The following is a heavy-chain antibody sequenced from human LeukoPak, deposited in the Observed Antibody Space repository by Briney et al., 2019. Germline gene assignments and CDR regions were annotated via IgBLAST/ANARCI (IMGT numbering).Heavy chain of an antibody. V-gene: IGHV3-21*01. J-gene: IGHJ3*02. CDR1: GFNFSTYS. CDR2: ITSSSGYR. Sequence: PGGSLRLSCAASGFNFSTYSMNWVRQAPGKGLEWVSSITSSSGYRYYADSVKGRFTISRDNAKNSLYLQMNSLRAEDTAVYYCARDQGIAFDIWGQGTMVTVSS. CDR3: ARDQGIAFDI. D-gene: IGHD6-13*01.